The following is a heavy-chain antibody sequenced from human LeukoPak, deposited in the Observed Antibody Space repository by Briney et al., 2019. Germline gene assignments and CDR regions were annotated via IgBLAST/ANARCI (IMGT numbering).Heavy chain of an antibody. CDR3: ARGPGEGDYDSSGHYYGTDY. D-gene: IGHD3-22*01. V-gene: IGHV4-34*01. Sequence: SETLSLTCAVYGGSFSGYYWSWIRQPPGKGLEWIGEINHSGSTNYNPSLKSRVTISVDTSENQFSLKLSSVTAADTAVYYCARGPGEGDYDSSGHYYGTDYWGQGTLVTVSS. CDR1: GGSFSGYY. CDR2: INHSGST. J-gene: IGHJ4*02.